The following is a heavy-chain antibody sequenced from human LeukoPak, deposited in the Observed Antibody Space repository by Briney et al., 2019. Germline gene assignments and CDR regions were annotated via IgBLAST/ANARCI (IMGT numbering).Heavy chain of an antibody. Sequence: PGGSLRLSCAASGFTFSSYAMHWVRQAPGKGLEWVAVISYDGSNKYYADSVKGRFTISRDNSKNTLYLQMNSLRAEDTAVYYCAKDGGGSGIDYWGQGTLVTVSS. D-gene: IGHD3-10*01. V-gene: IGHV3-30*04. CDR2: ISYDGSNK. CDR3: AKDGGGSGIDY. J-gene: IGHJ4*02. CDR1: GFTFSSYA.